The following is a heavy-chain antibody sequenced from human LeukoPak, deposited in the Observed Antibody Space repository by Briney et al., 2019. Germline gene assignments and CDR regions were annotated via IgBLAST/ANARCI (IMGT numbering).Heavy chain of an antibody. D-gene: IGHD3-10*01. V-gene: IGHV3-30*18. CDR3: AKDGGLGYYGSDDY. CDR1: GFTFSSYG. Sequence: GGSLRLSCAASGFTFSSYGMHWVRQAPGKGLEWVAVISYDGSNKYYADSVKGRFTISRDNSKNTLYLQMNSLRAEDTAVYYCAKDGGLGYYGSDDYWGQGTLITVPS. J-gene: IGHJ4*02. CDR2: ISYDGSNK.